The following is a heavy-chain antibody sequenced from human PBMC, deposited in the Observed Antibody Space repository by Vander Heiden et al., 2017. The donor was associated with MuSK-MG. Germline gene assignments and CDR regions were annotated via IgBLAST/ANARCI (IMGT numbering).Heavy chain of an antibody. CDR1: GLTFSTQG. CDR3: ARGVGNYFYYMDV. CDR2: IWYDGSHK. Sequence: QMQLVESGGGVVQPGRSLRLSCEASGLTFSTQGMHRVTPAQGKGLEWVAVIWYDGSHKYYVDSVKGRFTISRDNSKNTLYLQMNSLRAEDTAVYYCARGVGNYFYYMDVWGKGTTVTVSS. V-gene: IGHV3-33*01. D-gene: IGHD7-27*01. J-gene: IGHJ6*03.